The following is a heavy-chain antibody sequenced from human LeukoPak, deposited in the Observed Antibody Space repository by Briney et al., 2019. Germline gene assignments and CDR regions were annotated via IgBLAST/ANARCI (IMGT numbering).Heavy chain of an antibody. V-gene: IGHV3-15*01. J-gene: IGHJ4*02. CDR2: IKSKTAGGTI. CDR1: GFTFTDAW. D-gene: IGHD6-19*01. Sequence: GGSLRLSCAASGFTFTDAWMSWVRQAPGKGLEWVARIKSKTAGGTIDYAAPEKGRFTISRDDSKNTLYLQMNSLETEDTAVYYCTSSYTSGWYGPFDYWGQGTLVTVSS. CDR3: TSSYTSGWYGPFDY.